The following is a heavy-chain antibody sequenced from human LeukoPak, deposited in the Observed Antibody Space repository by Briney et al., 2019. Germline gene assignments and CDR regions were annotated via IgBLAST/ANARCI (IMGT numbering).Heavy chain of an antibody. CDR1: GYCFTSYW. J-gene: IGHJ4*02. Sequence: GGSLRLSCKGSGYCFTSYWIGWVRQMPGQGLEWMGIIYPGDSDIRYSPSFQGQVTISADKSISTAYLQWSSLKASDPAMYFCARPQFYGSGSSVTDYWGQGTLVTVSS. CDR3: ARPQFYGSGSSVTDY. D-gene: IGHD3-10*01. V-gene: IGHV5-51*01. CDR2: IYPGDSDI.